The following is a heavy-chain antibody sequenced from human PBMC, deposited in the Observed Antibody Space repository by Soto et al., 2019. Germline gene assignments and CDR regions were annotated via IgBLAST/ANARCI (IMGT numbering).Heavy chain of an antibody. D-gene: IGHD3-22*01. CDR2: IYLRGNT. CDR3: AREGGSYDSGGYLIRGAFDI. J-gene: IGHJ3*02. V-gene: IGHV4-31*03. Sequence: SETLSLTCSVSGDSISRIDYYWTWIRQHPEKGLEWIGNIYLRGNTYYSPSLESRLTISVDTSKNQFSLKLTSVTAADTAVYYYAREGGSYDSGGYLIRGAFDIWGQGTMVTVSS. CDR1: GDSISRIDYY.